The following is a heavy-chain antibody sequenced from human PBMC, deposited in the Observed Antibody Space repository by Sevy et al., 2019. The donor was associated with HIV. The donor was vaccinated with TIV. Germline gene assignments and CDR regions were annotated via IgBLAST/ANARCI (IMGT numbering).Heavy chain of an antibody. V-gene: IGHV3-23*01. CDR2: ISCSGGST. J-gene: IGHJ3*02. CDR3: AKERWLRYPLRPVGVMSPRLPDI. D-gene: IGHD5-12*01. CDR1: GFTFSSYA. Sequence: GGSLRLSCAASGFTFSSYAMSWVRQAPGKGLEWVSAISCSGGSTYYADSVKGRFTISRDNSKNTLYLQMNSLRAEDMAVYYCAKERWLRYPLRPVGVMSPRLPDIWGQGTMVTVSS.